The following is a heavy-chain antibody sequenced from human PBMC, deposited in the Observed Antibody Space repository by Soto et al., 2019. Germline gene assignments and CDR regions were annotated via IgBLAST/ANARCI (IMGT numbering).Heavy chain of an antibody. CDR3: ASGYCSGGSCYSLAGYYYYYGMDV. CDR1: GGTFSSYA. V-gene: IGHV1-69*01. J-gene: IGHJ6*02. Sequence: QVQLVQSGAEVKKPGSSVKVSCKASGGTFSSYAISWVRQAPGQGLEWMGGIIPIFGTANYAQKFQGRVTITADESTSTAYMELSSLRSEDTAVYYCASGYCSGGSCYSLAGYYYYYGMDVWGQGTTVTVSS. CDR2: IIPIFGTA. D-gene: IGHD2-15*01.